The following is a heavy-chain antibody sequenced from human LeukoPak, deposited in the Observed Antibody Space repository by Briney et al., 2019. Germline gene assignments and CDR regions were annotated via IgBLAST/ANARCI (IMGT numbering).Heavy chain of an antibody. CDR2: ISGSGGST. V-gene: IGHV3-23*01. J-gene: IGHJ4*02. Sequence: GGSLRLSCAASGLTFINYAMSWVRLAPGKGLEWVSSISGSGGSTYYADSVKGRFSISRDNSKNTVYLQMNSLRVEDTAIFYCVRGGQNFDFWRFAYWGQGTLLTVSS. CDR1: GLTFINYA. CDR3: VRGGQNFDFWRFAY. D-gene: IGHD3-3*01.